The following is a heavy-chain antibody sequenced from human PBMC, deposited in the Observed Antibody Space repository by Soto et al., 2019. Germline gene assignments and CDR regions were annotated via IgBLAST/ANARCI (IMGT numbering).Heavy chain of an antibody. CDR1: GYTFTSYD. D-gene: IGHD1-1*01. Sequence: QEQLVQSGAEVKKPGASVKVSCETSGYTFTSYDMNWVRQAPGRGLEWMGWMNTDSGHAESAQRFQGRVTMTRDTSTSTVHMELSSLTSDDTAVYYCARARPGGTGYYYYFIDAWGTGTSVTVSS. V-gene: IGHV1-8*01. J-gene: IGHJ6*03. CDR3: ARARPGGTGYYYYFIDA. CDR2: MNTDSGHA.